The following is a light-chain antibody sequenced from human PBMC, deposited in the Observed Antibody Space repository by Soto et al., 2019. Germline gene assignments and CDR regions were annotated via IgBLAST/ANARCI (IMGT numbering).Light chain of an antibody. CDR2: GAS. V-gene: IGKV3-20*01. CDR3: QQYGSSGT. Sequence: EIVMTQSPATLSVSPGETATLSCRASQSVTSNYLAWYQQKPGQAPRLLIYGASNRATGIPDRFSGSGSGTDFTLTISRLEPEDFAVYYCQQYGSSGTFGQGPKVDIK. CDR1: QSVTSNY. J-gene: IGKJ1*01.